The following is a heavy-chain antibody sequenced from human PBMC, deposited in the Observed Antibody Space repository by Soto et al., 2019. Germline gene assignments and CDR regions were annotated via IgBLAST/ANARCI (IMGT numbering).Heavy chain of an antibody. V-gene: IGHV1-2*02. Sequence: GASVKVSCKASGYTFTGYYMHWVRQAPGQGLEWMGWINPNSDGTNYAQKFQGRVTMTRDTSISTAYMELSRLRSDDTAVYYCARVNVVVVAATREYYFDYWGQGTLVTVSS. J-gene: IGHJ4*02. D-gene: IGHD2-15*01. CDR2: INPNSDGT. CDR1: GYTFTGYY. CDR3: ARVNVVVVAATREYYFDY.